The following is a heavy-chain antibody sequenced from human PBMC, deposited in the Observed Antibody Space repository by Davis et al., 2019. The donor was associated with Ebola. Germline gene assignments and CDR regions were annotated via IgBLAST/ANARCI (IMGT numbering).Heavy chain of an antibody. Sequence: MPSETLSLTCAVSGGSISSSNWWNWVRQPPGKGLEWIGEIYHSGSTNYNPSLKSRVTISVDKSKNQFSLKLNSVTAADTAVYFCARSRTGSYRPRLDYWGQGTLVTVSS. J-gene: IGHJ4*02. CDR1: GGSISSSNW. CDR2: IYHSGST. V-gene: IGHV4-4*02. D-gene: IGHD3-10*01. CDR3: ARSRTGSYRPRLDY.